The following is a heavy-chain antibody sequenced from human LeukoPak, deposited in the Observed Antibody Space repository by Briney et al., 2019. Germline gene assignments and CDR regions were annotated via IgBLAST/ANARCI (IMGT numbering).Heavy chain of an antibody. V-gene: IGHV3-11*01. J-gene: IGHJ6*02. D-gene: IGHD6-19*01. CDR3: ASPKYSSGSERQDV. CDR2: ISSSGSTI. Sequence: LSLTCTVSGDSLIYYSWSWIRQAPGKGLEWVSYISSSGSTIYYADSVKGRFTISRDNAKNSLYLQMNSLRAEDTAVYYCASPKYSSGSERQDVWGQGTTVTVSS. CDR1: GDSLIYYS.